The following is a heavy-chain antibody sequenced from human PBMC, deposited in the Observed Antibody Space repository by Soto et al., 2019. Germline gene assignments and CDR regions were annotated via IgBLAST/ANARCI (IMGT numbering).Heavy chain of an antibody. CDR1: GYSFTSYW. CDR3: AIHGKLSSMTNYFDS. V-gene: IGHV5-51*01. CDR2: IYPGDSDT. J-gene: IGHJ4*02. D-gene: IGHD1-1*01. Sequence: GESLKISCKGSGYSFTSYWIAWVRQMPGKGLECMGIIYPGDSDTRYSPSFQGQVTISVDKSINTAYLQWSSLRASDTAIYYCAIHGKLSSMTNYFDSCGQGSLITVSS.